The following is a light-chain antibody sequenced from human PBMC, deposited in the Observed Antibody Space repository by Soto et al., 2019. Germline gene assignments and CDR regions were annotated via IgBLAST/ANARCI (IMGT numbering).Light chain of an antibody. CDR1: SSVVGSYNL. V-gene: IGLV2-23*02. CDR2: EVN. CDR3: CSYAGSNLYV. J-gene: IGLJ1*01. Sequence: QSVLTQPASVSGSPGQSITISCTGGSSVVGSYNLVSWYQQHPGKAPKLMIYEVNKRPSGVSKRFSGSKSGNTASLTISGLQPEDEADYFCCSYAGSNLYVFGTGTKVTVL.